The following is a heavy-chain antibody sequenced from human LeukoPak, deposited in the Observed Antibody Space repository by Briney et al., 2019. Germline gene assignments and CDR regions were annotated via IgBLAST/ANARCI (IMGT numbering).Heavy chain of an antibody. V-gene: IGHV1-18*01. Sequence: GASVKVSCKASGYTFTSDGISWVRQAPGQGLEWMGWISAYNGNTNYAQKLQGRVTMTTDTSTSTAYMELRSLRSDDTAVYYCARAGGYYDSSGYYSDYWGQGTLVTVSS. CDR1: GYTFTSDG. CDR3: ARAGGYYDSSGYYSDY. CDR2: ISAYNGNT. J-gene: IGHJ4*02. D-gene: IGHD3-22*01.